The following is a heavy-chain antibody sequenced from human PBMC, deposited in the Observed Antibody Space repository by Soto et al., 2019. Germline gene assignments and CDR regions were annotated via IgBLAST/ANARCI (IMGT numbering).Heavy chain of an antibody. Sequence: EVQLAESGGGMVQPGGSLRLSCVASGFTFSSYDMHWVCQAPGKGLEYVSSISSNGGTTYYGNSVKGRFTISRDNSKNTLYRQMGSLRAEDMAVYYCVRRVSGNYDYWGQGTLVTVSS. CDR2: ISSNGGTT. CDR1: GFTFSSYD. CDR3: VRRVSGNYDY. V-gene: IGHV3-64*01. J-gene: IGHJ4*02. D-gene: IGHD1-7*01.